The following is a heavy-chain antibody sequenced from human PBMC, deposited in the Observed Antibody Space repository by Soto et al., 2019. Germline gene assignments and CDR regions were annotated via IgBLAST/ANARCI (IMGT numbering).Heavy chain of an antibody. V-gene: IGHV3-23*01. Sequence: EVQLLESGGGLVQPGGSLRLSCESSGFTFAGYAINWVRQAPGKGLEWVSAMSGSGAKTFYADSVKGRFTISRDNSKTTVYLQMNSLRGDDTAIYFCAKDRGSGNYGVLKDFEYWGQGTLVTVSS. CDR2: MSGSGAKT. CDR1: GFTFAGYA. J-gene: IGHJ4*02. CDR3: AKDRGSGNYGVLKDFEY. D-gene: IGHD1-26*01.